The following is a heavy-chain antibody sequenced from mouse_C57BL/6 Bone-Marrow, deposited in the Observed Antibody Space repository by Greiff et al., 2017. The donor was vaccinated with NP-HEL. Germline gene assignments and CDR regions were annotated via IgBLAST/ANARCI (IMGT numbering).Heavy chain of an antibody. CDR2: ISSGGDYI. Sequence: DVQLVESGEGLVKPGGSLKLSCAASGFTFSSYAMSWVRQTPEKRLEWVAYISSGGDYIYYADTVKGRFTISRDNARNTLYLQMSSLKSEDTAMYYCTRKSFYYGNYVDAYWGQGTLVTVSA. D-gene: IGHD2-1*01. V-gene: IGHV5-9-1*02. CDR3: TRKSFYYGNYVDAY. J-gene: IGHJ3*01. CDR1: GFTFSSYA.